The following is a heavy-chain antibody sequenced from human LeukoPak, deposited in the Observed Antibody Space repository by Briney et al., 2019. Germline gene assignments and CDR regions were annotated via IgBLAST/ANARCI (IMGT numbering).Heavy chain of an antibody. CDR3: AREGKRWNFDY. J-gene: IGHJ4*02. CDR2: INHSGST. D-gene: IGHD2-15*01. Sequence: PSETLSLTCAVYGGSFSGYYWSWIRQPPGKGLEWIGEINHSGSTNYNPSLKSRVTISVDTSKNQFSLKLSSVTAADTAVYYCAREGKRWNFDYWGQGTLVTVSS. CDR1: GGSFSGYY. V-gene: IGHV4-34*01.